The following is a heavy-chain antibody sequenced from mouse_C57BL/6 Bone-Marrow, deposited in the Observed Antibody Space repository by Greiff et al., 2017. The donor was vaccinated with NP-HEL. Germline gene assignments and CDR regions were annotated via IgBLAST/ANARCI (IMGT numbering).Heavy chain of an antibody. V-gene: IGHV1-81*01. J-gene: IGHJ4*01. D-gene: IGHD1-1*01. CDR2: IYPRSGNT. Sequence: VKLQESGAELARPGASVKLSCKASGYTFTSYGISWVKQRTGQGLEWIGEIYPRSGNTYYNEKFKGKATLTADKSSSTAYMELRSLTSEDSAVYFCARRGITTVVEGDYWGQGTSVTVSS. CDR3: ARRGITTVVEGDY. CDR1: GYTFTSYG.